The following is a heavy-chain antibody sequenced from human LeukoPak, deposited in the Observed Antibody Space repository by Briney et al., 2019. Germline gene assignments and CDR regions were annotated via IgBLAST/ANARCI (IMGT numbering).Heavy chain of an antibody. Sequence: GGSLRLSCAASGLTFSNAWMSWVRQAPGKGLEWVGRIKSKTDGGTTDYAAPVKGRFTISRDDSKNTLYLQMNSLKTEDTAVYYCTTDGYYYGSGSTFDYWGQGTLVTVSS. CDR1: GLTFSNAW. V-gene: IGHV3-15*01. CDR3: TTDGYYYGSGSTFDY. D-gene: IGHD3-10*01. CDR2: IKSKTDGGTT. J-gene: IGHJ4*02.